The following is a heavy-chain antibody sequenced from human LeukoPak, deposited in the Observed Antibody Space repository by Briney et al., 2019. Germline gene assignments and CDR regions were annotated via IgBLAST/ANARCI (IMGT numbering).Heavy chain of an antibody. Sequence: GGSLRLSCAASGFTFSSYAMSWVRQAPGKGLEWVSAISGSGGSTYYADSVKGRFTVSRDNSKNTLYLQMNSLRAEDTAVYYCAKDPYPYSIYYFDYWGQGTLVTVSS. CDR3: AKDPYPYSIYYFDY. CDR1: GFTFSSYA. CDR2: ISGSGGST. J-gene: IGHJ4*02. V-gene: IGHV3-23*01. D-gene: IGHD2-21*01.